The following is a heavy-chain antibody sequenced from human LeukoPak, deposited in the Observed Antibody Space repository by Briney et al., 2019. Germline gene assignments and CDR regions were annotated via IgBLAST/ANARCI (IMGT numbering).Heavy chain of an antibody. CDR2: IYYSGST. D-gene: IGHD5-18*01. J-gene: IGHJ2*01. V-gene: IGHV4-31*03. CDR1: GGSISSGGYY. Sequence: SETLSLTRTVSGGSISSGGYYWSWIRQHPGKGLEWIGYIYYSGSTYYNPSLKSRVTISVDTSKNQFSLKLSSVTAADTAVYYCAREGTGGYSYGRKGYFDLWGRGTLVTVPS. CDR3: AREGTGGYSYGRKGYFDL.